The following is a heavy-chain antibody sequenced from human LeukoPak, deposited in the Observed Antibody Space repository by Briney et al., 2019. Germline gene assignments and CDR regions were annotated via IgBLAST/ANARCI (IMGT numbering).Heavy chain of an antibody. Sequence: ASVKISCKASGYTFTGYYMHWVRQAPGQGLEWMGWINPNSGGTSYAQKFQGRVTMTRDTSISTAYMELSRLRSDDTAVYYCARSDFSTLDYYDQGLWYFDYWGQGTLVTVSS. D-gene: IGHD3-22*01. J-gene: IGHJ4*02. CDR2: INPNSGGT. CDR1: GYTFTGYY. CDR3: ARSDFSTLDYYDQGLWYFDY. V-gene: IGHV1-2*02.